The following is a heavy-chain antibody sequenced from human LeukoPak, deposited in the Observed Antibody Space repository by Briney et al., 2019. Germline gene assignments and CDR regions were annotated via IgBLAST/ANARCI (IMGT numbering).Heavy chain of an antibody. CDR3: ARGGSPPEALGDAFDI. J-gene: IGHJ3*02. D-gene: IGHD1-26*01. CDR1: GXTFSRYW. Sequence: TGGSLRLSCAASGXTFSRYWMHWVRQAPGKGLVRVWRVNSDGSSTINADSVKGRFTISRDNAKNTLYLQMNSLRVEETAVYFCARGGSPPEALGDAFDIWGQGTMVTVSS. V-gene: IGHV3-74*01. CDR2: VNSDGSST.